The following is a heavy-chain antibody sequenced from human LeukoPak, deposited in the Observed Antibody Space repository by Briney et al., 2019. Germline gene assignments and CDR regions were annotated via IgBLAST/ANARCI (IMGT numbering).Heavy chain of an antibody. CDR2: ISYSGST. J-gene: IGHJ5*02. CDR3: AREIYTALRS. CDR1: GGSISSYY. V-gene: IGHV4-59*01. D-gene: IGHD2-2*02. Sequence: PSETLSLTCSVSGGSISSYYWSWIRQPPGKGLEWIGYISYSGSTNYNPSLKSRVTISVDTSKNQFSLKLSSVTAADTAVYYCAREIYTALRSWGQGTLVTVSS.